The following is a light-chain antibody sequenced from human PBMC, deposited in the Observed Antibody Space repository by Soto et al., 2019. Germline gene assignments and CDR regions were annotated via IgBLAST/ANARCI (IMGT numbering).Light chain of an antibody. J-gene: IGKJ3*01. Sequence: DIQLTQSPSFLSASVGDRVTITCRASQAISTYLAWYQQKPGKAPNILIYGASILHSGVPSRFSGSGSGTEFTLTITSLQPEDFATYYCQQLNNYSPAFGPGTKVDIK. CDR2: GAS. CDR1: QAISTY. CDR3: QQLNNYSPA. V-gene: IGKV1-9*01.